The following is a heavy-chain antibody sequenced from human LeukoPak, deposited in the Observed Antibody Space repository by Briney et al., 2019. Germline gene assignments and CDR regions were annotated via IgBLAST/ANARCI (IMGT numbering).Heavy chain of an antibody. J-gene: IGHJ4*02. D-gene: IGHD5-18*01. V-gene: IGHV3-23*01. CDR1: GFTFSSYA. CDR3: AKGNGYSYGRYYFDY. CDR2: ITASGGNT. Sequence: GGSLRLSCAASGFTFSSYAMGWVRQAPGKGLEWVSAITASGGNTYYAASVEGRFTISSDNSRNTLYLQVNSLRAEATAVYPCAKGNGYSYGRYYFDYWGQGTLVTVSS.